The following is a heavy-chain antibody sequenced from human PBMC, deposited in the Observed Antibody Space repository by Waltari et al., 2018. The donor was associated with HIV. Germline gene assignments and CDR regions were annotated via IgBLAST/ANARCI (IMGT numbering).Heavy chain of an antibody. CDR2: TYFRSKWYI. J-gene: IGHJ5*02. CDR3: ARGWDYDFWSGLEGGKFDP. V-gene: IGHV6-1*01. D-gene: IGHD3-3*01. CDR1: GDSVSSNSAA. Sequence: QVQLQQSGPGLVKPSQTLSLTCAISGDSVSSNSAAWNWIRQSPRRGLEWLGRTYFRSKWYIDYAVSVKRRITINPDTSKNHFSLQLNSVTHEDTAVYFCARGWDYDFWSGLEGGKFDPWGLGTLVTVSS.